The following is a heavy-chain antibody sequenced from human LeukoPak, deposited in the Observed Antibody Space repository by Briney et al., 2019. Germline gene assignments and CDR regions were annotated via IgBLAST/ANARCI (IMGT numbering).Heavy chain of an antibody. D-gene: IGHD6-13*01. CDR1: GFTFSDYY. J-gene: IGHJ4*02. CDR3: ARDTYSSSWYAVDFDC. V-gene: IGHV3-11*01. CDR2: ISSSGSTI. Sequence: GGSLRLSCAASGFTFSDYYMSWIRQAPGKGLEWVSYISSSGSTIYYADSVKGRFTISRDNAKDSLYLQMNSLRAEDTAVYYCARDTYSSSWYAVDFDCWGQGTLVTVSS.